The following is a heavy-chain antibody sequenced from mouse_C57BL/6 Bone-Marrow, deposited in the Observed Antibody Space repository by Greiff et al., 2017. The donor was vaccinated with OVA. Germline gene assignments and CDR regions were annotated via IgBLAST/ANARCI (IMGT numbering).Heavy chain of an antibody. CDR3: AILYCYGSSYGYYDV. D-gene: IGHD1-1*01. V-gene: IGHV1-78*01. J-gene: IGHJ1*03. CDR2: INPRDGST. Sequence: SDAELVKPGASVKISCKVSGYTFTDHTIHWMKQRPEQGLEWIGYINPRDGSTKYNEKFKGKATLPADKSSSTAYMQLNILTSEDSAVYFCAILYCYGSSYGYYDVGGTGTTVTVSS. CDR1: GYTFTDHT.